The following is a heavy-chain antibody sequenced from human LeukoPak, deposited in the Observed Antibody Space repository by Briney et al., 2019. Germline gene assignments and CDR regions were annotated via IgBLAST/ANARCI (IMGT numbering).Heavy chain of an antibody. CDR1: GGSFSGYY. V-gene: IGHV4-34*01. Sequence: PSETLSLTCAVYGGSFSGYYWSWIRQPPGKGLEWIGEINHSGSTNYNPSLKSRVTISVDTSKNQFSLKLSSVTAADTAVYYCARVPRWFDPWGQGTLVTVSS. J-gene: IGHJ5*02. CDR3: ARVPRWFDP. CDR2: INHSGST.